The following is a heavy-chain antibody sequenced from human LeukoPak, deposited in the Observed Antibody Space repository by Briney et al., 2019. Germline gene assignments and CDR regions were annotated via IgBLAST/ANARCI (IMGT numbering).Heavy chain of an antibody. CDR2: INHSGST. V-gene: IGHV4-34*01. Sequence: SETLSLTCAVYGGSFSGYYWSWIRQPPGKGLEWIGEINHSGSTNYNPSLKSRVTISVDTSKNQFSLKLSSVTAADTAVYYCARGSRRYSAFDIWGQGTMITVSS. CDR1: GGSFSGYY. J-gene: IGHJ3*02. D-gene: IGHD4-11*01. CDR3: ARGSRRYSAFDI.